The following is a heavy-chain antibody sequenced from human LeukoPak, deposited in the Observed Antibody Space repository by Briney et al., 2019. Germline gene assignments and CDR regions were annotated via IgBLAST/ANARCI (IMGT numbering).Heavy chain of an antibody. J-gene: IGHJ3*02. D-gene: IGHD2-15*01. V-gene: IGHV4-4*07. CDR1: GGSISSYY. CDR3: ARDQLVVAATDAFDI. Sequence: PSETLSLTCTVSGGSISSYYWSWIRQPAGKGLEWIGSIYHSGSTYYNPSLKSRVTISIDTSKNQFSLKLYSVTAADTAVYYCARDQLVVAATDAFDIWGQGTMVTVSS. CDR2: IYHSGST.